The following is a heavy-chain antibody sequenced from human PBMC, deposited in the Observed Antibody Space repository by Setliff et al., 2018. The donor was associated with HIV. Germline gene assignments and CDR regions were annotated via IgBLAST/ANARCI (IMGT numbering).Heavy chain of an antibody. CDR2: IYHSGST. D-gene: IGHD5-18*01. V-gene: IGHV4-39*01. Sequence: SETLSLTCTVSGGSISSTSYYWGWIRQPPGKGLEWIGSIYHSGSTYYNPSLQSRVTISVDTSKNQFSLKLSSVTAADTAVYYCARRWGIRGYSSWGQGTLVTVSS. J-gene: IGHJ5*02. CDR1: GGSISSTSYY. CDR3: ARRWGIRGYSS.